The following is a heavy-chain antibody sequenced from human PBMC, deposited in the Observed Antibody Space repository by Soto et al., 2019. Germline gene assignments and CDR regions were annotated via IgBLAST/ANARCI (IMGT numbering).Heavy chain of an antibody. Sequence: SQTLSLTCAISGDSVSSYSAAWNWIRQSPSGGLEWLGRTYYRSRFFSDYAEPVKSRIIINPDTSKNQFSLQLKSVTPEDTAVYYCATPTPLRGAMITNINFDFWGQGTPVTVSS. CDR1: GDSVSSYSAA. J-gene: IGHJ4*02. D-gene: IGHD3-10*01. V-gene: IGHV6-1*01. CDR2: TYYRSRFFS. CDR3: ATPTPLRGAMITNINFDF.